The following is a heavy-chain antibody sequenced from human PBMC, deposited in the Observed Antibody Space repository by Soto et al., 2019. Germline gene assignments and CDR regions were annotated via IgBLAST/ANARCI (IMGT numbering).Heavy chain of an antibody. V-gene: IGHV4-39*02. D-gene: IGHD3-10*01. CDR1: GGSLRSTSYY. J-gene: IGHJ4*02. CDR3: AIDPEGSGSYYPDYFDY. Sequence: SETLSLTCTVSGGSLRSTSYYWGWIRQPPGKGLEWIGNVYYSGSTYYNPPLKSRVTISVDTSKNQFSLNLSSVTAEDTAVYYCAIDPEGSGSYYPDYFDYWGQGTLVTVSS. CDR2: VYYSGST.